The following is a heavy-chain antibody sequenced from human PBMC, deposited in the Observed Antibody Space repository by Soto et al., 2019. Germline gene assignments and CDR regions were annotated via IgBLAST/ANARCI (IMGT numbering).Heavy chain of an antibody. CDR2: VYYSGTT. J-gene: IGHJ4*02. D-gene: IGHD4-17*01. CDR1: GGSVSNKTYY. Sequence: SETLSLTCSVSGGSVSNKTYYWSWIRQAPGKRLEWIGYVYYSGTTNYNPSLKSRVTISVDLSKNQFSLRLSSVTTADTALYYCARTTAVPNTLRSRYFFDYWGQGTLVTVSS. CDR3: ARTTAVPNTLRSRYFFDY. V-gene: IGHV4-61*01.